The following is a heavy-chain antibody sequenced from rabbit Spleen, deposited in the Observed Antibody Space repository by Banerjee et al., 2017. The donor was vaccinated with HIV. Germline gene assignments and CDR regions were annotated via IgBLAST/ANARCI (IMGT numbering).Heavy chain of an antibody. CDR2: MNTRSGEG. CDR3: ARDLVTVIGWNFNL. J-gene: IGHJ4*01. Sequence: QSLEESGGDLVKPGASLTLTCTASGFSFSSSYYMCWVRQAPGKGLEWIACMNTRSGEGVYATWAKGRFTISKTSSTTVTLQMTSLTAADTATYFCARDLVTVIGWNFNLWGPGTLVTVS. V-gene: IGHV1S40*01. CDR1: GFSFSSSYY. D-gene: IGHD1-1*01.